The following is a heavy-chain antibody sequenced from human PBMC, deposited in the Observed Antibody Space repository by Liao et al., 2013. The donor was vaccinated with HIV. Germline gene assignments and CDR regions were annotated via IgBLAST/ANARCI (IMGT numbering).Heavy chain of an antibody. Sequence: QVQLQESGPGLVKPSQTLSLTCTVAGGSINGYYWSWIRQTPGKGLEWIGYIHYSGSTNYNPSFMSRVTMSVDSSKNQVSLKLNSVTAADTAVYFCARWLGNDHGVDSWGQGTLVTVSS. CDR2: IHYSGST. CDR1: GGSINGYY. J-gene: IGHJ4*02. D-gene: IGHD5-12*01. CDR3: ARWLGNDHGVDS. V-gene: IGHV4-59*01.